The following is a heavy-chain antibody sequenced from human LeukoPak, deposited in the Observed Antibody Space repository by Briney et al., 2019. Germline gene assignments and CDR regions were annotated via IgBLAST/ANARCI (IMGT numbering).Heavy chain of an antibody. V-gene: IGHV3-23*01. J-gene: IGHJ4*02. CDR3: AKVPYSSGEFDY. Sequence: GGSLRLSCAASGFTFSSYAMSWVRQAPGKGLEWVSAISGSGGSTYYADSVKGRFTISRDNSKNTLYLQVNSLRAEDTAVYYCAKVPYSSGEFDYWGQGTLVTVSS. D-gene: IGHD6-19*01. CDR1: GFTFSSYA. CDR2: ISGSGGST.